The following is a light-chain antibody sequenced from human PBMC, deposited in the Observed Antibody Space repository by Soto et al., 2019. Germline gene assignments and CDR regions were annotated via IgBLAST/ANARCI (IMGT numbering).Light chain of an antibody. CDR2: GAS. Sequence: EIVMTQSPSTLSVSPWERSTLSFRASQSVSSNLAWYQQKPGQAPRLLIYGASTRATGIPARFSGSGSGTEFTLTISSLQSEDFAVYYCQQYNNWPRTLGQGTKVDIK. CDR3: QQYNNWPRT. V-gene: IGKV3-15*01. CDR1: QSVSSN. J-gene: IGKJ1*01.